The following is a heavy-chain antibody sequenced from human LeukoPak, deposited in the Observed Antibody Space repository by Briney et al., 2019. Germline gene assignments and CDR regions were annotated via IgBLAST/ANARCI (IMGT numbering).Heavy chain of an antibody. CDR1: GFSFSSFD. Sequence: PGGSLRLSCAASGFSFSSFDMHWVRQPTGKGLEWVSVIDTDDDTDYAGSVKGRFTISRDNSKNTLYLQMNSLRAEDTAVYYCAKDPSGETQSFYYYYGMDVWGQGTTVTVSS. J-gene: IGHJ6*02. CDR2: IDTDDDT. CDR3: AKDPSGETQSFYYYYGMDV. V-gene: IGHV3-13*04. D-gene: IGHD2-15*01.